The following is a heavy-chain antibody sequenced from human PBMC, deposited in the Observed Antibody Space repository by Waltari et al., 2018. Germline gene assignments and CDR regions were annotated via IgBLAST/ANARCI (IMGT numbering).Heavy chain of an antibody. CDR1: GFTFSSYW. CDR3: ARDLWELPYRGPFDY. D-gene: IGHD1-26*01. Sequence: EVQLVESGGGLVQPGGSLRLSCAASGFTFSSYWMHWVRQAPGKGLVWVSRINSDGSSTSYADSVKGRFTISRDNAKNTLYLQMNSLRAEDTAVYYCARDLWELPYRGPFDYWGQGTLVTVSS. CDR2: INSDGSST. J-gene: IGHJ4*02. V-gene: IGHV3-74*01.